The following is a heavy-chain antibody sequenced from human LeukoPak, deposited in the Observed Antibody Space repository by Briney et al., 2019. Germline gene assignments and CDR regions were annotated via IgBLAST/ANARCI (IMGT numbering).Heavy chain of an antibody. CDR3: ARDPSPFYSGSYLGFDP. CDR2: IYYNENT. D-gene: IGHD1-26*01. J-gene: IGHJ5*02. V-gene: IGHV4-59*01. Sequence: SETLSLTCTVSGGSISSYYWSWIRQPPGKGLEWIGYIYYNENTNYNPSLKSRVTISVDTSKNQFSLKLGSVTAADTAVYYCARDPSPFYSGSYLGFDPWGQGTLVTVSS. CDR1: GGSISSYY.